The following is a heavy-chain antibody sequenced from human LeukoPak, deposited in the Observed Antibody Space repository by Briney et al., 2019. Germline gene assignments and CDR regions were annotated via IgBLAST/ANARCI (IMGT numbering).Heavy chain of an antibody. CDR3: VKEGEMGQNYYGSGRYYYYMDV. V-gene: IGHV3-9*01. Sequence: PGGSLRLSCAASGFTFNDFGMHWVRQAPGKGLEGVAGINWNSGTSAYAVSVKRRFTISRDDAKNSLYLQMNRLRADDTALYYCVKEGEMGQNYYGSGRYYYYMDVWGKGTMVTVSS. CDR2: INWNSGTS. D-gene: IGHD3-10*01. CDR1: GFTFNDFG. J-gene: IGHJ6*03.